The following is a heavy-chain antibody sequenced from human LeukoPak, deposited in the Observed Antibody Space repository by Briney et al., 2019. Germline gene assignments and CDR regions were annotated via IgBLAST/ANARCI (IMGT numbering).Heavy chain of an antibody. V-gene: IGHV4-30-4*08. D-gene: IGHD3-22*01. CDR3: ARRGVYYYDLDY. J-gene: IGHJ4*02. CDR1: GGSISSGDYY. Sequence: SQTLSLTCTVSGGSISSGDYYWSWIRQPLGKGLEWIGYIYYSGSTYYNPSLKSRVTVSVDTSKNQFSLKLSSVTAADTAVYYCARRGVYYYDLDYWGQGALVTVSS. CDR2: IYYSGST.